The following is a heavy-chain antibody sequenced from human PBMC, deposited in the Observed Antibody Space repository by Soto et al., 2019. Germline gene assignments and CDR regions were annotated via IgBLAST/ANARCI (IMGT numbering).Heavy chain of an antibody. D-gene: IGHD3-9*01. CDR3: ARTTFYDIFTAYYSLFDY. CDR2: ISDSGSS. J-gene: IGHJ4*02. CDR1: GGSISSGSFY. V-gene: IGHV4-31*11. Sequence: SETLSLTCAVSGGSISSGSFYWSWIRQHPGKGLEWIGHISDSGSSYYNPSLESRVTISVDTSKNQFSLKLSAVTAADTAVYFCARTTFYDIFTAYYSLFDYWGQGTLVTVSS.